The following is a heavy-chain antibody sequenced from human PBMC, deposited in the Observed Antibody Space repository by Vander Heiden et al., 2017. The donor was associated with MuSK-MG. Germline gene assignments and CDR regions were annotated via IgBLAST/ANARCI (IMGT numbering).Heavy chain of an antibody. Sequence: QLQLQESGPGLVKPPETLSLSSGYYWGWIRQPPGRRLEWIGSIFDSGRTYYNPSLKSRVTISVDTSKNQFSLNLSSVTAADTAVYYCARGGQQLDYDNWFDSWGQGTLVTVSS. V-gene: IGHV4-39*01. CDR3: ARGGQQLDYDNWFDS. D-gene: IGHD6-13*01. J-gene: IGHJ5*01. CDR2: IFDSGRT. CDR1: SGYY.